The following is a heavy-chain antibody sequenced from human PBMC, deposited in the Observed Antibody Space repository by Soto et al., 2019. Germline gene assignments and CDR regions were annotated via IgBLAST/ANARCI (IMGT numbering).Heavy chain of an antibody. D-gene: IGHD6-13*01. V-gene: IGHV3-30*18. CDR1: GFTFSSYG. Sequence: GGSLRLSCAASGFTFSSYGMHWVRQAPGKGLEWVAVISYDGSDKYYADSVKGRFTISRDNSKNTLYLQMNSLRAEDTAVYYCAKGSPYSSSWHYYYYYGMDVWGQGTTVTVSS. J-gene: IGHJ6*02. CDR3: AKGSPYSSSWHYYYYYGMDV. CDR2: ISYDGSDK.